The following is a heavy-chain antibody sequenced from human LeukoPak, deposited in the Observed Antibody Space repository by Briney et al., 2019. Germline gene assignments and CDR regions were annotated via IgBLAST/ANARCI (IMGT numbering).Heavy chain of an antibody. J-gene: IGHJ4*02. CDR3: ARNGAYNLDY. V-gene: IGHV4-34*12. Sequence: PSETLSLTCAVYGGSFSGYYWSWIRQPPGKGLEWIGEIFHSGSTNYNPSLKSRLTISLDKSKNQFSLKLNSVTAADTAVYYCARNGAYNLDYWGQGTLVTVSS. CDR1: GGSFSGYY. CDR2: IFHSGST. D-gene: IGHD1-14*01.